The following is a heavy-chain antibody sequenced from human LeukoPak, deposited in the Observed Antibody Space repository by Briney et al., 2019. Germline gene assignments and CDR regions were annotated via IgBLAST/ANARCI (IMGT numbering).Heavy chain of an antibody. V-gene: IGHV3-64*01. D-gene: IGHD2/OR15-2a*01. CDR1: GFTFSSYA. CDR2: ISSNGGST. CDR3: AKGTNSGAFDI. Sequence: GGSLRLSCAAAGFTFSSYAMHWVRQAPGKGLEYVSAISSNGGSTYYANSVKGRFTISRDNSKNTLYLQMGSLRAEDTAVYYCAKGTNSGAFDIWGQGTMVTVSS. J-gene: IGHJ3*02.